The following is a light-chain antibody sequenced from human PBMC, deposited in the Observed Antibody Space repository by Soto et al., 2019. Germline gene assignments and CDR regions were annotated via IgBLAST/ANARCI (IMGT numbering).Light chain of an antibody. CDR1: QSIRTN. Sequence: DIVMTQSPGTLSVSPGERATLSCRASQSIRTNLAWYQQKPGQAPRLLIYDASTRATGIPARFSGSGSGTEFTLTIRSLQSEDFAVYYCQQRYNWPPVTFGQGTRLEIK. V-gene: IGKV3D-15*01. CDR2: DAS. CDR3: QQRYNWPPVT. J-gene: IGKJ5*01.